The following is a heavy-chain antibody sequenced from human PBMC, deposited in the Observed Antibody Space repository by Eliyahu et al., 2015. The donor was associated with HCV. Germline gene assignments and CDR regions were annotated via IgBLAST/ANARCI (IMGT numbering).Heavy chain of an antibody. CDR2: ITPVFGTT. V-gene: IGHV1-69*01. J-gene: IGHJ6*02. D-gene: IGHD5-12*01. CDR3: GRDDIVPLYGLDV. CDR1: RRNFSNSA. Sequence: KKPGLSVKVSCKASRRNFSNSAIYWVRQAPGQGLXWMGGITPVFGTTTYAQKFQGRVTISADESTGTIYMEVNSLKFEDTAVYFCGRDDIVPLYGLDVWGQGTTVTVSS.